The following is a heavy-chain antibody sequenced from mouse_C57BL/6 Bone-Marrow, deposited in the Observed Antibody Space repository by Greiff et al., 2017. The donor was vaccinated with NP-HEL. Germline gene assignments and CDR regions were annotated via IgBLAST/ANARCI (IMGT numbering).Heavy chain of an antibody. D-gene: IGHD2-1*01. Sequence: VQLQESGAELVRPGTSVKVSCKASGYAFTNYLIEWVKQRPGQGLEWIGVINPGSGGTNYNEKFKGKATLTADKSSSTAYMQLSSLTSEDSAVYFCGLLWPYHYWGQGTTLTVSS. CDR1: GYAFTNYL. CDR2: INPGSGGT. J-gene: IGHJ2*01. V-gene: IGHV1-54*01. CDR3: GLLWPYHY.